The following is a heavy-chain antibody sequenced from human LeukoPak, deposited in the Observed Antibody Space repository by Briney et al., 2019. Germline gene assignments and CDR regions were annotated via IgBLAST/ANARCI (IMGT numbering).Heavy chain of an antibody. CDR3: AKIQGYFDC. CDR2: ITGSGGTT. J-gene: IGHJ4*02. V-gene: IGHV3-23*01. Sequence: GGSLKLSCAASGFTFSSYGMSWVRQAPGKGPQWVSAITGSGGTTYYADSVKGRFTISRDNSKNTLYLQMNSLRAEDTAVYYCAKIQGYFDCWGQGNLVTVSS. CDR1: GFTFSSYG.